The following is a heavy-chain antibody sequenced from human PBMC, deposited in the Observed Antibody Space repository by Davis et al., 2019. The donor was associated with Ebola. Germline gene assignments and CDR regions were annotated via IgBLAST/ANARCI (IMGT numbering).Heavy chain of an antibody. Sequence: GESLKISCAASGFNFSTYSLHWVRQAPGKGLEWVAVLSYEGSYKYYADSVKGRFTISRDNSKNTLYLQMNSLRAEDTAVYYCAKDGVVAAGTVYWGQGTLVTVSS. CDR1: GFNFSTYS. J-gene: IGHJ4*02. V-gene: IGHV3-30*18. D-gene: IGHD6-13*01. CDR2: LSYEGSYK. CDR3: AKDGVVAAGTVY.